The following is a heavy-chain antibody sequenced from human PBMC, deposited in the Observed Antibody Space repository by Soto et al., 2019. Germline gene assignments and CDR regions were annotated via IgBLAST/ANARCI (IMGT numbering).Heavy chain of an antibody. Sequence: GESLKISCKGSGYSXTSYWISWVRQMPGKGVEWMGRIDPSDSYTNYSPSFQGHVTISADKSISTAYLQWSSLKASDTAMYYCARHLSPYSSSFAAWGQGTLVTVSS. D-gene: IGHD6-13*01. CDR3: ARHLSPYSSSFAA. V-gene: IGHV5-10-1*01. J-gene: IGHJ5*02. CDR2: IDPSDSYT. CDR1: GYSXTSYW.